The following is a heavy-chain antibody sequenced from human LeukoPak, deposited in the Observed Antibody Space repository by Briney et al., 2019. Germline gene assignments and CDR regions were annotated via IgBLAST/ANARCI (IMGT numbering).Heavy chain of an antibody. V-gene: IGHV4-59*01. J-gene: IGHJ5*02. CDR3: ATGYSGYLNWFDP. Sequence: PETLSLTCTVSGGSISSYYWSWIRQPPGKGLEWIGYIYYSGSTNYNPSLKSRVTISVDTSKNQFSLKLSSVTAADTAVYYCATGYSGYLNWFDPWGQGTLVTVSS. CDR1: GGSISSYY. CDR2: IYYSGST. D-gene: IGHD5-12*01.